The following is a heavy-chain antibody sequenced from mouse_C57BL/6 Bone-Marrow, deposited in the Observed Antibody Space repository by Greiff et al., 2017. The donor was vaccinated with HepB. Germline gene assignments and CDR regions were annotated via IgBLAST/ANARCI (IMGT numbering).Heavy chain of an antibody. CDR1: GFSFNTYA. V-gene: IGHV10-1*01. D-gene: IGHD2-3*01. J-gene: IGHJ3*01. Sequence: DAGGGLVQPKGSLKLSCAASGFSFNTYAMNWVRQAPGKGLEWVARIRSKSNNYATYYADSVKDRFTISRDDSESMLYLQMNNLKTEDTAMYYCVRHEDDGYYWGFAYWGQGTLVTVSA. CDR3: VRHEDDGYYWGFAY. CDR2: IRSKSNNYAT.